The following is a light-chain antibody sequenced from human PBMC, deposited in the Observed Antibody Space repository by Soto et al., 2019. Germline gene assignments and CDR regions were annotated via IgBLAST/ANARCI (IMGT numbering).Light chain of an antibody. CDR2: DAT. Sequence: QSVVTQEPSLTVSPGGTVTLTCGSSTGAVTSGHYPHWIQQKPGQAPRTLIYDATNKQSWTPARFSGSLLGGKAALPLSGAQPEDEGDYFCSLSYDGARIFGGGTKLTVL. CDR3: SLSYDGARI. CDR1: TGAVTSGHY. V-gene: IGLV7-46*01. J-gene: IGLJ2*01.